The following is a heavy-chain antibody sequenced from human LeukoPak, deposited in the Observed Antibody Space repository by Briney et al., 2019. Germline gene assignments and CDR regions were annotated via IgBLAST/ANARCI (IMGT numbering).Heavy chain of an antibody. CDR1: GFTFSSDW. D-gene: IGHD5-18*01. J-gene: IGHJ6*03. CDR2: INSDGSST. CDR3: ARVRGYSYYGGYYYYMDV. V-gene: IGHV3-74*01. Sequence: GGSLRLSCAASGFTFSSDWMHWVRQAPGKGLVWVSRINSDGSSTSYADSVKGRFTISRDNAKNTLYLQMNSLRAEDTAVYYCARVRGYSYYGGYYYYMDVWGKGTTVTVSS.